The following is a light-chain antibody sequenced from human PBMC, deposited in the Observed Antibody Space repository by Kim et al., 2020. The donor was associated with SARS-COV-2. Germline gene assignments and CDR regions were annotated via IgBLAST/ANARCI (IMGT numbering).Light chain of an antibody. V-gene: IGLV2-14*03. CDR2: GVS. CDR1: SRDIGGYNF. Sequence: QSITNSCTGTSRDIGGYNFVSWFQQHPDTAPKLMIYGVSKRPSGVSSRFSGSKSGNTASLTISGLQAEDEADYYCTSYTSTITWVFGGGTQLTVL. CDR3: TSYTSTITWV. J-gene: IGLJ3*02.